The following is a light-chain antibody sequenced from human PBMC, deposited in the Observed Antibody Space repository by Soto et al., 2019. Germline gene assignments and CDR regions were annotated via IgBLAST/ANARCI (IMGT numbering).Light chain of an antibody. V-gene: IGKV1-12*01. CDR3: QQADSFPFT. CDR2: VAS. CDR1: QDIGTW. J-gene: IGKJ3*01. Sequence: DIQLTQSPSSVSASVGDRVTITCRASQDIGTWLAGYQQKPGKAPKLLIYVASNLQSGVPSRFSGAGSGTDFNLTITSLQPEDFATYHCQQADSFPFTFGPGTKVDFK.